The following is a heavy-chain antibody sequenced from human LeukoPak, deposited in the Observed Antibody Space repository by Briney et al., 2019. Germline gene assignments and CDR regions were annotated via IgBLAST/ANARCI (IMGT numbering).Heavy chain of an antibody. J-gene: IGHJ4*02. Sequence: SETLSLTCTVSGGSISSYYWSWIRQPPGKGLEWIGYIYYSGSTNYNPSLKSRVTISVDTSKNQFSLKLSSVTAADTAVYYCAGGRGYCSSTSCYTVSDYWGQGTLVTVSS. CDR3: AGGRGYCSSTSCYTVSDY. CDR2: IYYSGST. CDR1: GGSISSYY. D-gene: IGHD2-2*02. V-gene: IGHV4-59*01.